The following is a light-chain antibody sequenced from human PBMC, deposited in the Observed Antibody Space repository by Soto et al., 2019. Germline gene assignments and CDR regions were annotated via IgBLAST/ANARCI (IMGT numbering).Light chain of an antibody. CDR3: SSYTRNTIYV. CDR2: EVT. CDR1: STNVGGYNY. V-gene: IGLV2-14*03. J-gene: IGLJ1*01. Sequence: QSVLTQPASVSGYPGQSITISCTGTSTNVGGYNYVSWFQQHPGKAPKLLIYEVTNRPSGVSDRFSGSKSGNTASLTISGLQADDEADYYCSSYTRNTIYVFGTGTNVTVL.